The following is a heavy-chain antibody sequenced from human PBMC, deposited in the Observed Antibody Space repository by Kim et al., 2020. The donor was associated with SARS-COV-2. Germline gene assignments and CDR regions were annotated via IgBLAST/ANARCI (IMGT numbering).Heavy chain of an antibody. J-gene: IGHJ4*02. CDR3: TKSMHY. Sequence: LSLTCATSGFTFSDYWMSWVRQAPGKGLECVATINSDGNNKYYMDSVKGRFTISRDNAKDSLYLQMNTLRAEDTAVYYCTKSMHYWGQGILVTVSP. CDR2: INSDGNNK. V-gene: IGHV3-7*01. CDR1: GFTFSDYW. D-gene: IGHD2-2*01.